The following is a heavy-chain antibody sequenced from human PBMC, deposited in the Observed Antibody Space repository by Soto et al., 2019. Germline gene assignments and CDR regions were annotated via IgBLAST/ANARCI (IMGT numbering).Heavy chain of an antibody. J-gene: IGHJ4*02. CDR1: GFTFSSYW. CDR2: VNSDGSIT. Sequence: SLRLSCAASGFTFSSYWMHWVRQAPGKGLVWVSRVNSDGSITNYADAVKGRFTISRDNAKNTLYLQMDGLRAEDTAVYYCARVGATTWYWGQGTMVTVYS. V-gene: IGHV3-74*01. CDR3: ARVGATTWY. D-gene: IGHD1-26*01.